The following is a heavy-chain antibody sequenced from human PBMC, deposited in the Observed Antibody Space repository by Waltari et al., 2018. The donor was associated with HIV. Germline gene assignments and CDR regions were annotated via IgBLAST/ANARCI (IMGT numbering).Heavy chain of an antibody. CDR1: GGTFSTCA. V-gene: IGHV1-69*12. Sequence: QVQLVQSGAEVKRPGSSVKVSCKASGGTFSTCAISWVRQAPGQGVGWMGGIIPMFGTTTYAKKFQGRVTITADDSTSTAHMELSSLRSEDTAVYYCATVSSNYFTFDYWGQGTLVTVSS. CDR2: IIPMFGTT. CDR3: ATVSSNYFTFDY. J-gene: IGHJ4*02. D-gene: IGHD6-13*01.